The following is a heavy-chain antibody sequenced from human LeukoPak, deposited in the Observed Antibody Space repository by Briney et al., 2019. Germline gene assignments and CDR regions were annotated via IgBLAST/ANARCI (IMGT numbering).Heavy chain of an antibody. V-gene: IGHV3-48*04. CDR2: ISSSSSTM. J-gene: IGHJ6*03. Sequence: GGSLRLSCAASGFTFSSYSVNWVRQAPGKGLEWVSYISSSSSTMYYADSVKGRFTISRDNAKNSLYLQMNSLRAEDTAVYYCAKGVAAAGYYYYYYMDVWGKGTTVTVSS. D-gene: IGHD6-13*01. CDR3: AKGVAAAGYYYYYYMDV. CDR1: GFTFSSYS.